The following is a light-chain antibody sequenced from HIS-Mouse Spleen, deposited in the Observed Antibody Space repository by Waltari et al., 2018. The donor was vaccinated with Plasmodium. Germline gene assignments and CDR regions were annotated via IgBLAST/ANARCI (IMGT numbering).Light chain of an antibody. J-gene: IGLJ3*02. CDR1: ALQKQY. CDR2: EDS. Sequence: SYELTQPPSVSVSPGHTARITCPGDALQKQYAYWYQQKSGQAPVLVIYEDSKRPSGIPERFSGSSSGTMATLTISGAQVEDEADYYCYSTDSSGNHRVFGGGTKLTVL. V-gene: IGLV3-10*01. CDR3: YSTDSSGNHRV.